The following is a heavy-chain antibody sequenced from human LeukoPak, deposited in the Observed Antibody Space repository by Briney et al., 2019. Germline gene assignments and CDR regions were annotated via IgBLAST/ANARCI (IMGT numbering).Heavy chain of an antibody. CDR1: GFTFSSYA. Sequence: GGSLRLSCAASGFTFSSYAMSWVRQAPGKGLEWVSAISGSGGSTYYANSVKGRFTISRDNSRDTLYLQMNSLRAEDTAVYYCAKGYYDYVWGSYYFDYWGQGTLVTVSS. J-gene: IGHJ4*02. CDR3: AKGYYDYVWGSYYFDY. D-gene: IGHD3-16*01. CDR2: ISGSGGST. V-gene: IGHV3-23*01.